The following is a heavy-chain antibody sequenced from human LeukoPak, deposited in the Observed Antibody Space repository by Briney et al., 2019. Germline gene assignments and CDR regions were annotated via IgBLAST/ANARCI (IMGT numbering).Heavy chain of an antibody. D-gene: IGHD2-2*01. Sequence: AASVKVSCKASGYTFTDYYMHWVGQAPGQGFEWMGWINPNDGDTNYAQKFQGRVTMTRDTSISTAHMEVSRLRSDDTAVYYCARANFLYCSSSTCLFDYWGQGTLVTVSS. J-gene: IGHJ4*02. CDR1: GYTFTDYY. CDR2: INPNDGDT. V-gene: IGHV1-2*02. CDR3: ARANFLYCSSSTCLFDY.